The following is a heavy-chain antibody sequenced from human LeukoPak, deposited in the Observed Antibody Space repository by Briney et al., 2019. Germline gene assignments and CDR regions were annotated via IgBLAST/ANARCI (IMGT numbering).Heavy chain of an antibody. CDR3: ARDSHYDFWRGPPSSR. J-gene: IGHJ4*02. D-gene: IGHD3-3*01. CDR2: ITSRSYI. V-gene: IGHV3-21*01. CDR1: GFTFSSYG. Sequence: PGGSLRLSCAASGFTFSSYGMTWVRQAPGKGLEWVSSITSRSYIYYADSVKGRFTISRDNAKNSLYLQMNSLRAEDTAVYYCARDSHYDFWRGPPSSRWGQGTLVTVSS.